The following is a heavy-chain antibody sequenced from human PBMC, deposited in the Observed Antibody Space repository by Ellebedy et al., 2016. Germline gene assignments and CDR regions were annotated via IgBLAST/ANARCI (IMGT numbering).Heavy chain of an antibody. D-gene: IGHD3-10*01. Sequence: SETLSLTCTVSGGSIRSYWWTWIRQPPGKGLEWIGYISNSGSTNYNPSLKSRVTISADTSKNQFSLKLTSVTAADTAVYYCARNNYTSGTWGQGTLVTVSS. J-gene: IGHJ5*01. V-gene: IGHV4-59*08. CDR1: GGSIRSYW. CDR2: ISNSGST. CDR3: ARNNYTSGT.